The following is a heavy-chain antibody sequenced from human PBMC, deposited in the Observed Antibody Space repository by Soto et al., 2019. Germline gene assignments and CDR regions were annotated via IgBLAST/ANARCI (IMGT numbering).Heavy chain of an antibody. J-gene: IGHJ5*02. Sequence: PSETLSLTCTVSGGSISTYYWSWIRQPPGKGLEWIGYIYYDGSTSYNPSLRSRVTISVDTSKNQFSLILSSVTSADTALYYCARDQLSSGLYVWFDPWGQGTLVTVSS. CDR3: ARDQLSSGLYVWFDP. D-gene: IGHD6-25*01. CDR2: IYYDGST. V-gene: IGHV4-59*01. CDR1: GGSISTYY.